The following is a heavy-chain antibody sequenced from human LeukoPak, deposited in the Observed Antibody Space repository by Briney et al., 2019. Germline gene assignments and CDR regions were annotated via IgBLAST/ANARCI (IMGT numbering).Heavy chain of an antibody. J-gene: IGHJ4*02. CDR2: ISGSGGST. Sequence: AGGSLRLSCAASGFTFSSYAMSWVRQAPGKGLEWVSAISGSGGSTYYADSVKGRFTISRDNSKNTLYLQMNSLRAEDTAVYYCAKAEGYCSSTSCYVYFDYWGQGTLVTVSP. CDR1: GFTFSSYA. D-gene: IGHD2-2*01. CDR3: AKAEGYCSSTSCYVYFDY. V-gene: IGHV3-23*01.